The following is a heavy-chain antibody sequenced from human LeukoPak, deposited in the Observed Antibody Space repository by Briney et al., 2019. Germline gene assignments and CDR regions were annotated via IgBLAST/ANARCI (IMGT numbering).Heavy chain of an antibody. J-gene: IGHJ4*02. CDR2: TRNKANSYTT. D-gene: IGHD1-1*01. Sequence: GGSLRLSCAASGFTFSDHYMDWVRQAPGKGLEWVGRTRNKANSYTTEYAASVKGRFTISRDDSKNSLYLQMNSLRADDTALYYCARDRRYASFDNWGQGTLVTVSS. CDR3: ARDRRYASFDN. CDR1: GFTFSDHY. V-gene: IGHV3-72*01.